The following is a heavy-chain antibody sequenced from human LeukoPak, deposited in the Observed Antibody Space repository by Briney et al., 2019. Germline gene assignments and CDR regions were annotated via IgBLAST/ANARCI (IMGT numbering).Heavy chain of an antibody. J-gene: IGHJ6*03. CDR2: IYSGGST. CDR3: ASGGYYYYYYMDV. V-gene: IGHV3-53*01. Sequence: PGGSLRLSRAASGFTFSSYAMSWVRQAPGKGLEWVSVIYSGGSTYYADSVKGRFTISRDNSKNTLYLQMNSLRAEDTAVYYCASGGYYYYYYMDVWGKGTTVTISS. CDR1: GFTFSSYA.